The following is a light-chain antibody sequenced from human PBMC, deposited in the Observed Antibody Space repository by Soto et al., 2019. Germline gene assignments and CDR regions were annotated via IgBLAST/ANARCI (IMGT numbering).Light chain of an antibody. J-gene: IGLJ2*01. CDR1: SSNIGSNT. Sequence: QSVLTQPPSASGTPRQRVTISCSGRSSNIGSNTVTWYQQLPGTAPKLLIYSTNQRPSGVPDRVSGSKSGTSASLAISGLQSEDEADYYCAAWDDSLNCPGVGFGGGTKLTVL. V-gene: IGLV1-44*01. CDR3: AAWDDSLNCPGVG. CDR2: STN.